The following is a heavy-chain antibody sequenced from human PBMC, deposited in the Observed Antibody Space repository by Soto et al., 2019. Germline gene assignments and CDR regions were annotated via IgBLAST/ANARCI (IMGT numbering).Heavy chain of an antibody. CDR1: GGTFSSYN. CDR3: ARDPTNRIVGATPFDY. CDR2: IIPILGIA. D-gene: IGHD1-26*01. Sequence: QVQLVQSGAEVKKPGSSVKVSCKASGGTFSSYNISWVRQAPGQGLEWMGRIIPILGIANYAQKIQGRFTISADKSTTTAYMDLSSLRSEDTAVYYCARDPTNRIVGATPFDYWGQGTLVTVSS. V-gene: IGHV1-69*02. J-gene: IGHJ4*02.